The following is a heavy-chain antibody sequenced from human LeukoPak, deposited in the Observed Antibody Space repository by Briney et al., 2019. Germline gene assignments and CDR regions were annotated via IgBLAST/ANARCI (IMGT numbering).Heavy chain of an antibody. Sequence: GGSLRLSCAASGFTFSRSGIHWIRQAPGKGLEWVAVICYDGSKKYYADSVKGRFTISRDNSKNTLYLKMNRLRAEDTAMYYCARDVYYGSRMYSPHRYLHMDVWGEGPPVTVS. CDR3: ARDVYYGSRMYSPHRYLHMDV. V-gene: IGHV3-33*01. J-gene: IGHJ6*03. CDR1: GFTFSRSG. D-gene: IGHD3-10*01. CDR2: ICYDGSKK.